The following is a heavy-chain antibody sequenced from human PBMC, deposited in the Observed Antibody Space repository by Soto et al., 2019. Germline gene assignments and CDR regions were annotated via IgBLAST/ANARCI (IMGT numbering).Heavy chain of an antibody. V-gene: IGHV3-30*18. D-gene: IGHD3-22*01. CDR3: AKTGPGSSGYYLDY. CDR2: ISYDGSNK. J-gene: IGHJ4*02. Sequence: GGSLRLSCAASGFTFSSYGMHWVRQAPGKGLEWVAVISYDGSNKYYADSVKGRFTISRDNSKNTLYLQMNSLRAEDTAVYYCAKTGPGSSGYYLDYWGQGTLVTVSS. CDR1: GFTFSSYG.